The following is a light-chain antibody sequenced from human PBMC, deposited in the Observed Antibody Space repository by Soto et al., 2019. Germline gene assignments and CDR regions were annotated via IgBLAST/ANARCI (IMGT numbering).Light chain of an antibody. J-gene: IGLJ1*01. CDR3: AAWDDSPSGRV. CDR1: SSNIGSNY. Sequence: VLTQPPSTSGTPGQRVTISCSGSSSNIGSNYVYWYQQLSGTAPKLLIYRNNQRPSGVPDRFSGSKSGTSASLAISGLRSEDEAYYYCAAWDDSPSGRVFGTGTKVTVL. CDR2: RNN. V-gene: IGLV1-47*01.